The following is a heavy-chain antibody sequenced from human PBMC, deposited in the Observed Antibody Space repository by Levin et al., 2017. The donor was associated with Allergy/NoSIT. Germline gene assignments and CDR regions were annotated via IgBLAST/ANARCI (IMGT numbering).Heavy chain of an antibody. J-gene: IGHJ3*02. Sequence: GESLKISCAASGFTVSSNYMSWVRQAPGKGLEWVSVIYSGGSTYYADSVKGRFTISRDNSKNTLYLQMNSLRAEDTAVYYCARYNTEYSYGKGHDAFDIWGQGTMVTVSS. CDR3: ARYNTEYSYGKGHDAFDI. D-gene: IGHD5-18*01. CDR1: GFTVSSNY. V-gene: IGHV3-53*01. CDR2: IYSGGST.